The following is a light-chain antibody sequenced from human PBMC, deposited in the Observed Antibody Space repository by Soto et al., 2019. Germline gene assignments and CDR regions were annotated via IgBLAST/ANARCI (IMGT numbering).Light chain of an antibody. V-gene: IGLV2-14*02. CDR2: EAN. CDR1: DNGVGSYNL. CDR3: SSYAGSSNV. Sequence: QSALTQPASMSGSPGQSITISCTGTDNGVGSYNLVSWYQQLPGTAPKLIIHEANKRPSGVPDRFSGSKSGNTASLTVSGLQAEDEADYYCSSYAGSSNVFGTGTKLTVL. J-gene: IGLJ1*01.